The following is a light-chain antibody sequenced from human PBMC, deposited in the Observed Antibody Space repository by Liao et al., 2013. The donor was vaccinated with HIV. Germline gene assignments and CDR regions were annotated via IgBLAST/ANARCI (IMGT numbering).Light chain of an antibody. Sequence: SYVLTQSPSVSVAPGKTATITCGGNSIGIGGKSVHWYQQKPGQAPVLVICYDSDRPSGIPERFSGSNSGNTATLTISRVEAGDEADYYCQVWDSSSDHPSYVFATGTKVTVL. V-gene: IGLV3-21*01. CDR2: YDS. CDR3: QVWDSSSDHPSYV. CDR1: SIGIGGKS. J-gene: IGLJ1*01.